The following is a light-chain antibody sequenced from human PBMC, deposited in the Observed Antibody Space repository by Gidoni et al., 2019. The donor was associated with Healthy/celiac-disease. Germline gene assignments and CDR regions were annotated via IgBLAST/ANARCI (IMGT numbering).Light chain of an antibody. CDR2: GKN. CDR3: NSRDSSGNHYVV. Sequence: SSALTQDPAVSVALGQTVRITCQGDSLSSYYASWYQQKPGQAPVLVIYGKNNRPSGIPDRFSGSSSGNTASLTITGAQAEDEADYYCNSRDSSGNHYVVFGGGTKLTVL. V-gene: IGLV3-19*01. J-gene: IGLJ2*01. CDR1: SLSSYY.